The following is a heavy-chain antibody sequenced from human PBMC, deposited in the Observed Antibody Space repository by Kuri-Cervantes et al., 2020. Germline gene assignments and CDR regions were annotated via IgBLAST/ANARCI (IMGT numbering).Heavy chain of an antibody. D-gene: IGHD3-10*01. Sequence: ASVKVSCKAFGYTFTTYAVHWVRQAPGQRLGWMGWSNTGNGNTKYSQEFQGRVTITRDTSASTAYMELRSLRSDDTAVYYCASGYGSGSYHYYGMDVWGQGTTVTVSS. CDR3: ASGYGSGSYHYYGMDV. CDR1: GYTFTTYA. J-gene: IGHJ6*02. CDR2: SNTGNGNT. V-gene: IGHV1-3*02.